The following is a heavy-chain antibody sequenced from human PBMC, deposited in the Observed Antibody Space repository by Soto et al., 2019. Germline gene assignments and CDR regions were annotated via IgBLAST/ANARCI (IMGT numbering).Heavy chain of an antibody. CDR2: INPSGGST. D-gene: IGHD2-15*01. V-gene: IGHV1-46*01. CDR3: ARVWNEGFSADSCSYSPGPRDAFYV. Sequence: QVQLVQSGAEVKTPGASVTVSCKASGYSFTNYYMHWVRQAPGQGLEWMGIINPSGGSTSYAQKFQGRVTMTKHTSTRTVYMQGGSLRSEDTAVYFCARVWNEGFSADSCSYSPGPRDAFYVWGQGRMVTVSS. CDR1: GYSFTNYY. J-gene: IGHJ3*01.